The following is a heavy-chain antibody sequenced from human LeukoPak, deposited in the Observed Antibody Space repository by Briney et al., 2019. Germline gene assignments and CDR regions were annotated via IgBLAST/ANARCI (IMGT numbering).Heavy chain of an antibody. J-gene: IGHJ6*03. D-gene: IGHD3-16*02. CDR2: ISAYNGNT. CDR3: ARTYRHYYYYYMDV. V-gene: IGHV1-18*01. CDR1: GYTFTSYG. Sequence: ASVKVSCKASGYTFTSYGISWVRRAPGQGLEWMGWISAYNGNTNYAQKLQGRVTMTTDTSTSTAYMELRSLRSDDTAVYYCARTYRHYYYYYMDVWGKGTTVTISS.